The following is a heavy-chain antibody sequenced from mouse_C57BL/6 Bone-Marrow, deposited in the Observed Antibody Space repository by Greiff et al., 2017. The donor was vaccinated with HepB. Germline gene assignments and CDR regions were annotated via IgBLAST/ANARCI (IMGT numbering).Heavy chain of an antibody. CDR1: GFTFSDFY. J-gene: IGHJ1*03. CDR2: SRNKANDYTT. CDR3: ARDANRHWYFDV. Sequence: EVKVVESGGGLVQSGRSLRLSCATSGFTFSDFYMEWVRQAPGKGLEWIAASRNKANDYTTEYSASVKGRFIVSRDTSQSILYLQMNALRAEDTAIYYCARDANRHWYFDVWGTGTTVTVSS. V-gene: IGHV7-1*01.